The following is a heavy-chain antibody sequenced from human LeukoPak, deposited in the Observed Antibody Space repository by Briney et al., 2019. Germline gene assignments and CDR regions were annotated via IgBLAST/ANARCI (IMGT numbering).Heavy chain of an antibody. CDR1: GYTFTSYD. CDR2: MNPNNGNT. CDR3: ATDLIAIRPNY. Sequence: ASVKVSCKASGYTFTSYDINWVRQATGQGLEWMGWMNPNNGNTDYAQKFQGRVTMTEDTSTDTAYMELSSLRFEDTAVYYCATDLIAIRPNYWGQGTLVSVSS. D-gene: IGHD6-6*01. J-gene: IGHJ4*02. V-gene: IGHV1-8*01.